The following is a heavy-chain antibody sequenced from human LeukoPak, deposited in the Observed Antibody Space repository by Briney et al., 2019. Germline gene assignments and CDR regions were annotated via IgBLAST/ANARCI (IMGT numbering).Heavy chain of an antibody. Sequence: SETLSLTCTVSSGSISTSSYYWGWIRQPPGKGLEWIGSIYYSGSTYYNPSLKSRVTISVDTSKNQFSLKLSSVTAADTAVYYRARTVLTGYYVWGQGTLVTVSS. V-gene: IGHV4-39*07. CDR2: IYYSGST. D-gene: IGHD3-9*01. J-gene: IGHJ4*02. CDR1: SGSISTSSYY. CDR3: ARTVLTGYYV.